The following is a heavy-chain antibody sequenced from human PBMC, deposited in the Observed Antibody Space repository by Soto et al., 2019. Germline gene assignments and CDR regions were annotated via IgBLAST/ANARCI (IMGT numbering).Heavy chain of an antibody. CDR3: ARAGGYSNYFDY. D-gene: IGHD4-4*01. CDR2: ISYDGSNK. V-gene: IGHV3-30*04. Sequence: GGSLRLSCAASGFTFSSYAMHWVRQAPGKGLEWVAVISYDGSNKYYADSVKGRFTISRDNSKNTLYLQMNSLRVEDTAVYYCARAGGYSNYFDYWGQGTLVTVSS. CDR1: GFTFSSYA. J-gene: IGHJ4*02.